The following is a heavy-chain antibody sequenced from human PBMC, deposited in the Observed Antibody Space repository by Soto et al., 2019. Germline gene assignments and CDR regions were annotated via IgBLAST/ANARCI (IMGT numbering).Heavy chain of an antibody. Sequence: QVQLVQSGAEVKKPGSSVKVSCKASGGTFSSYTISWVRQAPGQGLEWMGRIIPILGIANYAQKFQGRVTIIADKSPXXAXMXXSSLRSEDTAVYYCARQDSVVVPAAGQTPSGSCDPWGQGTMGTVSS. V-gene: IGHV1-69*02. J-gene: IGHJ5*02. CDR1: GGTFSSYT. CDR2: IIPILGIA. D-gene: IGHD2-2*01. CDR3: ARQDSVVVPAAGQTPSGSCDP.